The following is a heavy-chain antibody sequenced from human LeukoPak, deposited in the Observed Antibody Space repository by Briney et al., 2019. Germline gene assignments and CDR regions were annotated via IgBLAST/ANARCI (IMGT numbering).Heavy chain of an antibody. Sequence: GASVKVSCKASGYTFTSYGISWVRQAPGQGLEWMGWISAYNGNTNYAQKLQGRVTMTTDTSTSTAYMELRSLRSDDTAVYYCARVPNYYDSSGYYFFDYWGQGILVTVSS. CDR2: ISAYNGNT. CDR3: ARVPNYYDSSGYYFFDY. D-gene: IGHD3-22*01. V-gene: IGHV1-18*01. CDR1: GYTFTSYG. J-gene: IGHJ4*02.